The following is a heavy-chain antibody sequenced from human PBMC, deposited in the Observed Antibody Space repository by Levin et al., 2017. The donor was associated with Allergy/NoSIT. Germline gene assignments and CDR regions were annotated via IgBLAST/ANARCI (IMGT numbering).Heavy chain of an antibody. V-gene: IGHV7-4-1*02. CDR1: GYTFTTLP. CDR2: INTNSGNP. CDR3: ARVRPGSSSGYYRDLDY. J-gene: IGHJ4*02. Sequence: GESLKISCKASGYTFTTLPMNWVRQAPGQGLEWMGWINTNSGNPTYAQGFTGRFVFSLDTSVSTAYLQISSLTAEDTAVYYCARVRPGSSSGYYRDLDYWGQGTLVTVSS. D-gene: IGHD3-3*01.